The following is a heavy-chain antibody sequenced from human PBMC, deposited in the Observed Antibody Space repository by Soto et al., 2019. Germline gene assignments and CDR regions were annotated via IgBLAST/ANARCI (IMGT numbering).Heavy chain of an antibody. J-gene: IGHJ4*02. V-gene: IGHV3-23*01. CDR1: GVTCISYT. CDR2: ISATGGST. Sequence: AVGSLRLSCAASGVTCISYTMNWVRQAPGKGLEWVATISATGGSTYYADSVKGRFTISRDNSKNTLYLQMNGLRVEDTAVYYCAKDRLAGNFDYWGQGTQVTVSS. CDR3: AKDRLAGNFDY.